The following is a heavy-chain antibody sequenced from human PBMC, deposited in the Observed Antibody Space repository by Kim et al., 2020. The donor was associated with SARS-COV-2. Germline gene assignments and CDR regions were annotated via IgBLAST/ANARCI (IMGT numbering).Heavy chain of an antibody. Sequence: YSTPSLKRRGTISVNTSKNQFSLKLSSVTAADTAVYYCARALTVVNGFDYWGQGTLVTVSS. D-gene: IGHD2-15*01. V-gene: IGHV4-39*07. J-gene: IGHJ4*02. CDR3: ARALTVVNGFDY.